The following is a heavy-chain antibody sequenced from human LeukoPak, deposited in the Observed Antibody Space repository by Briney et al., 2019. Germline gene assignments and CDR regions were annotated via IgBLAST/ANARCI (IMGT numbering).Heavy chain of an antibody. D-gene: IGHD5-18*01. J-gene: IGHJ4*02. CDR2: ITTSSSYI. CDR1: GFTFTTYY. V-gene: IGHV3-21*01. Sequence: GGSLRLSCAASGFTFTTYYMNWVRRAPGKGLEWVSYITTSSSYIYYADSVKGRFTISRDNAKNSLYLQMNSLRAEDAAVYYCARDLGGYSYGSHFDSWGQGTLVTVSS. CDR3: ARDLGGYSYGSHFDS.